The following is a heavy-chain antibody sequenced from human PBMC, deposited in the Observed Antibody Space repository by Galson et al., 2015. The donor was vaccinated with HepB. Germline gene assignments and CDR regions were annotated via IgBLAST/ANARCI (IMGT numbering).Heavy chain of an antibody. J-gene: IGHJ6*03. CDR3: ARLPPVSDGGITIFGVVIPTSYYYYYMDV. V-gene: IGHV1-18*01. CDR1: GYTFTSYG. D-gene: IGHD3-3*01. CDR2: ISTYNGNT. Sequence: SVKVSCKASGYTFTSYGISWVRQAPGQGLEWMGWISTYNGNTNYAQKLQGRVTMTTDTSTSTAYMELRSLRSDDTAVYYCARLPPVSDGGITIFGVVIPTSYYYYYMDVWGKGTTVTVSS.